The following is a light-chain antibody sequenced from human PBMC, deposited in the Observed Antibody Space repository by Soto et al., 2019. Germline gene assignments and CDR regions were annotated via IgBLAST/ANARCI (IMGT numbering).Light chain of an antibody. CDR3: HQFDSSLT. Sequence: EILLTQSPATLSLSPGEGATLSCRASQSVSSSFLAWYQQQPGQAPRLLIYATSRRAPGITDRFSGSGSGTDFTLTISRLEPEDFAVYYCHQFDSSLTFGQGTKVEIK. V-gene: IGKV3-20*01. CDR2: ATS. J-gene: IGKJ1*01. CDR1: QSVSSSF.